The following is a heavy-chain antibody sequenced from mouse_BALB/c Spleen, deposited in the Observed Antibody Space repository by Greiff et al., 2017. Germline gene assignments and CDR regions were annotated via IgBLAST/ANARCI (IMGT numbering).Heavy chain of an antibody. J-gene: IGHJ4*01. CDR1: GYTFTSYY. CDR3: ARGEVDAMDY. CDR2: IYPGNVNT. Sequence: VQLQQSGPELVKPGASVRISCKASGYTFTSYYIHWVKQRPGQGLEWIGWIYPGNVNTKYNEKFKGKATLTADKSSSTAYMQLSSLTSEDSAVYFCARGEVDAMDYWGQGTSVTVSS. V-gene: IGHV1S56*01. D-gene: IGHD1-1*01.